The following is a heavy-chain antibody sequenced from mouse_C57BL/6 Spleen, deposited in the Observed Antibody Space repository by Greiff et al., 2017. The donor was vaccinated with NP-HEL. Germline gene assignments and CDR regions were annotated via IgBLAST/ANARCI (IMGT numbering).Heavy chain of an antibody. CDR2: IYPSDGST. J-gene: IGHJ4*01. Sequence: VKLVESGPELVKPGASVKLSCKASGYTFTSYDINWVKQRPGQGLEWIGWIYPSDGSTKYNEKFKDKATLTVDTFSSTEYMEIHSLTSEDSAVYFCARTASYAMDYWGQGTSVTVSS. CDR3: ARTASYAMDY. CDR1: GYTFTSYD. V-gene: IGHV1-85*01. D-gene: IGHD6-1*01.